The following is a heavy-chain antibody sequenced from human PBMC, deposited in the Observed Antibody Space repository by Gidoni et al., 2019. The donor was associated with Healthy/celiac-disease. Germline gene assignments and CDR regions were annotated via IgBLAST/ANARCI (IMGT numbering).Heavy chain of an antibody. V-gene: IGHV2-5*02. Sequence: QITLKESGPTLVKPTQTLTLTCTFPGFSLSTRGVGVGWIRQPPGKALEWLALIYWDDDKRYSPSLKSRLTITKDTSKNQVVLTMTNMDPVDTATYYCAHSNYDFWSGYVLWGEFDPWGQGTLVTVSS. CDR1: GFSLSTRGVG. D-gene: IGHD3-3*01. J-gene: IGHJ5*02. CDR2: IYWDDDK. CDR3: AHSNYDFWSGYVLWGEFDP.